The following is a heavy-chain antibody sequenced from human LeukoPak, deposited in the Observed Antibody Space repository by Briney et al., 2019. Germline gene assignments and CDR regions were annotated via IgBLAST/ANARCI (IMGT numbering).Heavy chain of an antibody. CDR1: GFTVSSNY. D-gene: IGHD3-22*01. CDR3: ARVLSGSWDWFDP. Sequence: GGSLRLSCAASGFTVSSNYMSWVRQAPGKGLEWVSVIYSGGSTYYADSVKGRFTISRDNAENSVYLQMNSLRAEDTAVYYCARVLSGSWDWFDPXXQGXLVTVSS. J-gene: IGHJ5*02. V-gene: IGHV3-53*01. CDR2: IYSGGST.